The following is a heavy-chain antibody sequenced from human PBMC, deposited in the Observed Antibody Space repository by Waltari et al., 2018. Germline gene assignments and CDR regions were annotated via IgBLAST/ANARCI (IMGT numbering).Heavy chain of an antibody. CDR2: ISGSGGST. J-gene: IGHJ5*02. CDR3: AKGDGSGWYYVEWFDP. V-gene: IGHV3-23*01. Sequence: EVQLLESGGGLVQPGGSLRLSCAASGFPFSSYAMSWVRHAPGKGLEWVSAISGSGGSTYYADSVKGRFTISRDNSKNTLYLQMNSLRAEDTAVYYCAKGDGSGWYYVEWFDPWGQGTLVTVSS. CDR1: GFPFSSYA. D-gene: IGHD6-19*01.